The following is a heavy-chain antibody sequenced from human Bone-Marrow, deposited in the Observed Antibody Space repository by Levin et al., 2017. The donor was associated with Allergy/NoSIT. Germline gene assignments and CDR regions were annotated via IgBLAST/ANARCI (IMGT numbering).Heavy chain of an antibody. CDR2: INHSGST. V-gene: IGHV4-34*01. Sequence: SETLSLTCAVYGGSFSGYYWSWIRQPPGKGLEWIGEINHSGSTNYNPSLKSRVTISVDTSKNQFSLKLSSVTAADTAVYYCARGGRGSSWYINFDYWGQGTLVTVSS. D-gene: IGHD6-13*01. CDR1: GGSFSGYY. J-gene: IGHJ4*02. CDR3: ARGGRGSSWYINFDY.